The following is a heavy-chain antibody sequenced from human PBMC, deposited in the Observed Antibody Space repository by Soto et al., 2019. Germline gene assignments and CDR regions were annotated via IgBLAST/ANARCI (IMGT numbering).Heavy chain of an antibody. J-gene: IGHJ4*02. CDR3: AKGIGFGSGSHFDY. Sequence: EVQLVESGGALVQPGRSLRLSCAASGFTFDDYAMYWVRQAPGMGLEWVSGITWNSGTIGYADSVKGRFTISRDNAKNSLYLQMNSLRVEDTAFYYCAKGIGFGSGSHFDYWGQGTLVTVSS. D-gene: IGHD3-10*01. CDR1: GFTFDDYA. V-gene: IGHV3-9*01. CDR2: ITWNSGTI.